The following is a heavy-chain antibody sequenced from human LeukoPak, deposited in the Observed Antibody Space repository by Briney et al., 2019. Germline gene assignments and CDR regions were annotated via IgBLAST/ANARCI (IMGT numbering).Heavy chain of an antibody. CDR3: ARNYGDYSPADY. D-gene: IGHD4-17*01. V-gene: IGHV3-30-3*01. J-gene: IGHJ4*02. CDR2: ISYDGSNK. CDR1: GFTFDDYA. Sequence: GRSLRLSCAASGFTFDDYAIHWVRQAPGKGLEWVAVISYDGSNKYYADSVKGRFTISRDNSKNTLYLQMNSLRAEDTAVYYCARNYGDYSPADYWGQGTLVTVSS.